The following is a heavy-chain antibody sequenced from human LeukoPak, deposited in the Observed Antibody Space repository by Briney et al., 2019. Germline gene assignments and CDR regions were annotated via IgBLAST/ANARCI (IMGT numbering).Heavy chain of an antibody. CDR1: GFTFSGSA. D-gene: IGHD2-15*01. CDR3: TACSGGSCYYDAFDI. Sequence: GGSLKLSCAASGFTFSGSAMHWVRQASGKGLEWVGRIRSKANSYATAYAASVKGRFTISRDDSKNTAYLEMNSPKTEDTAVYYCTACSGGSCYYDAFDIWGQGTMVTVSS. J-gene: IGHJ3*02. V-gene: IGHV3-73*01. CDR2: IRSKANSYAT.